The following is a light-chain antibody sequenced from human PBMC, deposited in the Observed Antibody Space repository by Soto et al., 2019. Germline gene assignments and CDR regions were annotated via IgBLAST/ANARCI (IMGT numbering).Light chain of an antibody. CDR1: SSDVGGYNY. V-gene: IGLV2-14*01. CDR3: SSYTRSSTLSYV. CDR2: DVS. Sequence: QSVLTQPASVSGSPGQSITISCTGTSSDVGGYNYVSWYQQHPGKAPKLMIYDVSNRPSGVSNRFSGSKSGNTASLTISGLQAEDEADYYCSSYTRSSTLSYVFVTGTKVPVL. J-gene: IGLJ1*01.